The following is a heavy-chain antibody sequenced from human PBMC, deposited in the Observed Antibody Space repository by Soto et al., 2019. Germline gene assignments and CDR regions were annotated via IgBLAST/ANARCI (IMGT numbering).Heavy chain of an antibody. CDR2: ISTGGGST. CDR3: ARSREIIASAGSFDY. V-gene: IGHV3-23*01. J-gene: IGHJ4*02. CDR1: GFTFSSHV. Sequence: EVQLLESGGGLVQPGGSLRLSCAASGFTFSSHVMSWVRQAPGKGLEWVSGISTGGGSTDYADSVKGRFTISRDNFKNTLHLQMKSLRAEDTAVYYCARSREIIASAGSFDYWGQGTLVTVSS. D-gene: IGHD6-25*01.